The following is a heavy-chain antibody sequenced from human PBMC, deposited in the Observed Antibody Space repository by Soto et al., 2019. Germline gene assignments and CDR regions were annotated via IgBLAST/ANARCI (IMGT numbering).Heavy chain of an antibody. J-gene: IGHJ4*02. CDR3: ASKAACGGDCYAFDS. V-gene: IGHV1-69*06. D-gene: IGHD2-21*02. CDR2: IIPLFGTA. CDR1: GGIFSSNT. Sequence: QVYLVQSGAEVKKPGSSVKISCKASGGIFSSNTINWVRQAAGQGLEWMGGIIPLFGTANYAEKFQGRVTITAGKSTKTEYMELTSLRSEDTAVYYCASKAACGGDCYAFDSWGQGTLVTVSS.